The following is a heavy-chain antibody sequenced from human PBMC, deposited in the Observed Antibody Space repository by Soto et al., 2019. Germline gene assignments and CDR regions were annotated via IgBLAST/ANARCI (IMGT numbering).Heavy chain of an antibody. CDR3: GRRGGGGGETSWFDP. CDR1: GFTFSDYY. V-gene: IGHV3-11*05. Sequence: QVQLVESGGGLVKPGGSLRLSCAASGFTFSDYYMSWIRQAPGKGLEWVSYISSSSSYTNYADSVKGRFTISRDNAKNPLNRKRNGRGAEDTAVYSGGRRGGGGGETSWFDPWGQGTLVTVSS. D-gene: IGHD1-1*01. CDR2: ISSSSSYT. J-gene: IGHJ5*02.